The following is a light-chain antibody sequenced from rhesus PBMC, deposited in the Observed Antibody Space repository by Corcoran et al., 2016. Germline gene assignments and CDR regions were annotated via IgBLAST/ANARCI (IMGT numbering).Light chain of an antibody. V-gene: IGKV1-22*01. CDR3: QQYSSRPLT. CDR2: KAS. J-gene: IGKJ4*01. CDR1: QGISIW. Sequence: DIQMTQSPSSLSASVGDTVTITCRASQGISIWFAWYQQKPGNTPKLLIYKASSLQSGVPSRFSGRGSGTDFNRTISSLQSEDFATYDCQQYSSRPLTFGGGTKVEIK.